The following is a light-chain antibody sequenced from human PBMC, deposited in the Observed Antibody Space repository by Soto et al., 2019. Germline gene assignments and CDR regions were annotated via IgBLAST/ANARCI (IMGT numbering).Light chain of an antibody. V-gene: IGLV2-14*01. CDR3: ISYTSSSTLRV. Sequence: QSALTQPASVSGSPGQSITISCTGTSSDVGGYNYVSWYQQHPGKAPKLMIYDVSNRPSGVSNRFSGSKSGNTASLTISGLEAVDEADYYCISYTSSSTLRVFWGGVKVAVL. CDR2: DVS. J-gene: IGLJ2*01. CDR1: SSDVGGYNY.